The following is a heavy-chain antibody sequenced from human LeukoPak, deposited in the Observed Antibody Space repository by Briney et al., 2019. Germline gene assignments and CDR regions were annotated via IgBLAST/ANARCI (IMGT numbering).Heavy chain of an antibody. D-gene: IGHD2-15*01. CDR1: GFTFSSYS. Sequence: GGSLGLSCAASGFTFSSYSMHWVRQAPGKGLEYVSTISSNGGTTYYANSVKGRFTIFRDNSKNTLYLQMGSLRDEDMAVYYCARLGYCSGGSCYVDYWGQGALVTVSS. J-gene: IGHJ4*02. V-gene: IGHV3-64*01. CDR2: ISSNGGTT. CDR3: ARLGYCSGGSCYVDY.